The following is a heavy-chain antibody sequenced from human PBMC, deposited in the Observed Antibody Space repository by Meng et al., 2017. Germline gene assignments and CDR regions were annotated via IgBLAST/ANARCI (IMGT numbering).Heavy chain of an antibody. CDR1: GGSFSGYY. J-gene: IGHJ4*02. CDR2: INHSGST. Sequence: SETLSLTCAVYGGSFSGYYWSWIRQPPGKGLEGIGEINHSGSTNYNPSLKSRVTISVDTSKNQFSLKLSSVTAADTAVYYCARGSITMVRGVIIIPFDYWGQGTLVTVSS. CDR3: ARGSITMVRGVIIIPFDY. D-gene: IGHD3-10*01. V-gene: IGHV4-34*01.